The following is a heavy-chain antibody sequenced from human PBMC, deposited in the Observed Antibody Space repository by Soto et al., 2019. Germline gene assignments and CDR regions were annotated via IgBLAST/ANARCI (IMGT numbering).Heavy chain of an antibody. Sequence: QVQLVQSGAEVKKPGSSVKVSCKASGGTFSSYAISWVRQAPGQGLEWMGGIIPIFGTANYAQKFQGRVTITADKSTSTAYMELSSLRSEDTAVYYCARDNSNYGLAYPGHNWFDPWGQGTLVTVSS. CDR1: GGTFSSYA. CDR3: ARDNSNYGLAYPGHNWFDP. D-gene: IGHD4-4*01. V-gene: IGHV1-69*06. CDR2: IIPIFGTA. J-gene: IGHJ5*02.